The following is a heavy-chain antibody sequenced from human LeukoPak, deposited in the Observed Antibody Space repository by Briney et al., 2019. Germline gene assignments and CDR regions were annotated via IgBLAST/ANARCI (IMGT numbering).Heavy chain of an antibody. V-gene: IGHV4-61*02. D-gene: IGHD5-12*01. CDR3: ARASRGRYSSSFDY. CDR1: GGSISSGSDY. Sequence: SETLSLNCTVSGGSISSGSDYWSWIRKPAGKGLEWIGRIYTSGSTNYNPSLKSRVTISVDTSKNQFSLKLSSVTAADTAVYYCARASRGRYSSSFDYWGQGTLVTVSS. J-gene: IGHJ4*02. CDR2: IYTSGST.